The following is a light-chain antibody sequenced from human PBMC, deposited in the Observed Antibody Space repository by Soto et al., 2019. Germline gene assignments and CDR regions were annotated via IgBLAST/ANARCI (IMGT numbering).Light chain of an antibody. CDR2: GND. J-gene: IGLJ2*01. CDR1: NSNIGSNA. CDR3: AAWDDRLNAPV. V-gene: IGLV1-44*01. Sequence: QSVLTQPPSASGTPGQRVTISCSGSNSNIGSNAVNWYQQLPGTAPKLLIHGNDQRPSGVPDRLSGSKSGTSASLAISGLQSEDEADYYCAAWDDRLNAPVFGGGTTVTVL.